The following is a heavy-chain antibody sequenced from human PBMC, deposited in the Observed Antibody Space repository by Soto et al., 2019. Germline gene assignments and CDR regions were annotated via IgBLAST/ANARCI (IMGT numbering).Heavy chain of an antibody. CDR3: ARLGYYGSSGSPHGMDV. CDR2: IYPGDSDT. J-gene: IGHJ6*01. D-gene: IGHD3-22*01. V-gene: IGHV5-51*01. Sequence: GESLKISCKGSGYSVSSYWSGWVRQMPGKGLEWMGIIYPGDSDTRYSPSFQGQVTISADKSISTAYLQWSSLKASDTAMYYCARLGYYGSSGSPHGMDVWGQGTTVTVSS. CDR1: GYSVSSYW.